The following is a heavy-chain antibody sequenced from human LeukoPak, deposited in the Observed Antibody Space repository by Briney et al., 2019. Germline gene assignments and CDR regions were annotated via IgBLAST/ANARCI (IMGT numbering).Heavy chain of an antibody. J-gene: IGHJ4*02. Sequence: PGGSLRLSCAASGFTFSSYSMNWVRQAPGKGLEWVSYISSSSSTIYYADSVKGRFTISRDNAKNSPYLQMNSLRAEDTAVYYCARVLGMDIVVVPAAEDYWGQGTLVTVSS. CDR1: GFTFSSYS. CDR3: ARVLGMDIVVVPAAEDY. D-gene: IGHD2-2*03. CDR2: ISSSSSTI. V-gene: IGHV3-48*01.